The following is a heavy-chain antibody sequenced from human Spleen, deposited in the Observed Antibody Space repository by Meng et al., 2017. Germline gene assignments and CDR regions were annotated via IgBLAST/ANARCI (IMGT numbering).Heavy chain of an antibody. V-gene: IGHV3-73*01. CDR2: IRSKANSYAT. J-gene: IGHJ6*02. D-gene: IGHD1-26*01. CDR3: TRYIVGATKYYYYGMDV. CDR1: GFTFSGSA. Sequence: LSLTCAASGFTFSGSAMHWVRQASGKGLEWVGRIRSKANSYATAYAASVKGRFTISRDDSKNTAYLQMNSLKTEDTAVYYCTRYIVGATKYYYYGMDVWGQGTTVTVSS.